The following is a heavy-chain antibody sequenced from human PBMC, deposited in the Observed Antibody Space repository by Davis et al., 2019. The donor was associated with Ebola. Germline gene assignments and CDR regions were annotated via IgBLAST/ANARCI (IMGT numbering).Heavy chain of an antibody. CDR1: GYTFTSYY. V-gene: IGHV1-18*04. CDR3: VREGKTYYDFWSGMDV. CDR2: ISAYNGNT. Sequence: ASVKVSCKASGYTFTSYYMHWVRQAPGQGLEWMGWISAYNGNTNYAQKLQGRVTMTTDTSTSTAYMELRSLRSDDTAVYYCVREGKTYYDFWSGMDVWGQGTTVTVSS. J-gene: IGHJ6*02. D-gene: IGHD3-3*01.